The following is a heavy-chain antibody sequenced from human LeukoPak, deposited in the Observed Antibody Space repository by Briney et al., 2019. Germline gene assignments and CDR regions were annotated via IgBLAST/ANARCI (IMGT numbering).Heavy chain of an antibody. V-gene: IGHV1-8*01. Sequence: ASVKVSCKASGYTFTSYDINWVRQATGQGLEWMGWMNPNSGNTGYAQKFQGRVTMTRNTSISTAYMELSSLRSEDTAVYYCARAPDNWNAFDIWGQGTMVTASS. CDR2: MNPNSGNT. J-gene: IGHJ3*02. D-gene: IGHD1-20*01. CDR3: ARAPDNWNAFDI. CDR1: GYTFTSYD.